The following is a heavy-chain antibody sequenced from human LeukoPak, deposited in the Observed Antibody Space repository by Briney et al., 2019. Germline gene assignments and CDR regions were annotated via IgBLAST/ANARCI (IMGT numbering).Heavy chain of an antibody. V-gene: IGHV3-30*02. CDR2: IRYDGNEK. CDR1: GFTFSNYA. D-gene: IGHD3-10*02. J-gene: IGHJ6*04. Sequence: GGSLRLSCAASGFTFSNYAMDWVRQAPGKGLEWVAFIRYDGNEKYYADSVKGRFTISRDNAKNSLYLQMNSLRAEDTAVYYCAELGITMIGGVWGKGTTVTISS. CDR3: AELGITMIGGV.